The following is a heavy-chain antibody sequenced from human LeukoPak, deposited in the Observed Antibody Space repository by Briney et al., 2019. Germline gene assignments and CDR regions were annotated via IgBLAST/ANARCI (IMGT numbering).Heavy chain of an antibody. CDR3: ASVGYDISAYYSDY. J-gene: IGHJ4*02. Sequence: GESLKISCKTSGYSFSNYWIGWVRQMPGKGLEWMGIIYPGDSDTRYSPSFQGQVTISADKSISTAYLQWSSLKASDTAMYYCASVGYDISAYYSDYWGQGTLVTVSS. CDR1: GYSFSNYW. V-gene: IGHV5-51*01. D-gene: IGHD3-22*01. CDR2: IYPGDSDT.